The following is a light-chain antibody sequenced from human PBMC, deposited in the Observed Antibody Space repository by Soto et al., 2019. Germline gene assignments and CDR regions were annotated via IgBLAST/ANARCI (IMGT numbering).Light chain of an antibody. CDR3: QQYANLPPYT. Sequence: DIQVTQSPSSLAVSVGDRVTITCQASRDISVYLNWYQQKPGKPPKLLVFDASNLQTGVPSRFSGSGSGTHFTFTINNLQPEDVATYYCQQYANLPPYTFGQGTKLEIK. CDR2: DAS. J-gene: IGKJ2*01. CDR1: RDISVY. V-gene: IGKV1-33*01.